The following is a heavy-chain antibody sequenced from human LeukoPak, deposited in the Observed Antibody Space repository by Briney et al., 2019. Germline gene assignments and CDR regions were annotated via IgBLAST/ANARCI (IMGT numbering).Heavy chain of an antibody. J-gene: IGHJ5*02. CDR3: ARVATPRYCSTTSCYWKGRFDP. V-gene: IGHV1-69*13. CDR2: IIPIFGTA. Sequence: ASVKVSCKASRDTFTNNAISWVRQAPGQGLEWMGGIIPIFGTAHYAQKFQGRVTITADESTSTAYMELSSLRSEDTAVYYCARVATPRYCSTTSCYWKGRFDPWGQGTLVTVSS. CDR1: RDTFTNNA. D-gene: IGHD2-2*01.